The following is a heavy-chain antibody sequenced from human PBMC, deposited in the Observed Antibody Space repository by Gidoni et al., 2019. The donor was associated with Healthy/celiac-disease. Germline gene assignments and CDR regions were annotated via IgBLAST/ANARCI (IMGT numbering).Heavy chain of an antibody. V-gene: IGHV1-58*01. CDR2: IVVGSGNT. Sequence: QMQLVQSGPEVKKPGTSVKVSCKASGFTFTSSAVQWVRQARGQRLEWIGWIVVGSGNTNYAQKFQERVTITRDMSTSTAYMELSSLRSEDTAVYYCAADYDSSGYYYPSWFDPWGQGTLVTVSS. CDR1: GFTFTSSA. CDR3: AADYDSSGYYYPSWFDP. J-gene: IGHJ5*02. D-gene: IGHD3-22*01.